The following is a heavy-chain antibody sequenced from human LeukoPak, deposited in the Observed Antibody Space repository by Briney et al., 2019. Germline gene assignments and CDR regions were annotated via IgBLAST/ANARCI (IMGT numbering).Heavy chain of an antibody. Sequence: GGSLRLSCAASGFTLDAFAMHWVRQAPGKGLEWVSLIDKDGRKTYYADSVKGRFTISRDNSKNTLYLQMNSLRTEDTALYYCATWAFYHSMDVWGRGATVIVSS. D-gene: IGHD1-26*01. CDR3: ATWAFYHSMDV. J-gene: IGHJ6*02. V-gene: IGHV3-43*02. CDR1: GFTLDAFA. CDR2: IDKDGRKT.